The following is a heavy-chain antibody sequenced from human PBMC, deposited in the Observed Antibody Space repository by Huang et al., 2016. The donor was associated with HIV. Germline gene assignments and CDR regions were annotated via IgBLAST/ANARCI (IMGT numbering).Heavy chain of an antibody. J-gene: IGHJ5*02. D-gene: IGHD3-16*01. CDR1: GGTFSSYA. CDR3: ARTAYVYGFRQGYNWFDP. CDR2: IIPIFGTA. Sequence: QVLLVQSGAEVRKPGSSVKVSCTAFGGTFSSYAIGWVRQAPGQGLEWMGGIIPIFGTANYTQKVQGRVTITVDESTNTGYMELTRLKSEDTAVYYCARTAYVYGFRQGYNWFDPWGQGTPVTVSS. V-gene: IGHV1-69*13.